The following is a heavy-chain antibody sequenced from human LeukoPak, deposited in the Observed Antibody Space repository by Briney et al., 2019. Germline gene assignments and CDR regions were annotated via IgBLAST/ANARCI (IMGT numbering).Heavy chain of an antibody. J-gene: IGHJ6*03. CDR1: GGSISSYY. CDR2: IYYSGST. V-gene: IGHV4-59*01. Sequence: SETLSLTCTVSGGSISSYYWSWIRQPPGKGLEWIGDIYYSGSTNYNPSLKSRVTISVDTSKNQFSLKLSSVTAADTAVYYCARALGVYYYYYYMDGWGKGTTVTVSS. CDR3: ARALGVYYYYYYMDG. D-gene: IGHD3-16*01.